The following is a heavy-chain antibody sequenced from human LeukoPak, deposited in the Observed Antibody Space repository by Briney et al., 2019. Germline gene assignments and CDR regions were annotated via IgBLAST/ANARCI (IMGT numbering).Heavy chain of an antibody. D-gene: IGHD6-13*01. J-gene: IGHJ5*02. V-gene: IGHV3-30*03. CDR2: ISYDGSNK. Sequence: QAGGSLRLSCAASGFTFSSYGMHWVRQAPGKGLEWVAVISYDGSNKYYADSVKGRFTISRDNSKNTLYLQMNSLRAEDTTVYYCARVRQQLVQGHWFDPWGQGTLVTVSS. CDR3: ARVRQQLVQGHWFDP. CDR1: GFTFSSYG.